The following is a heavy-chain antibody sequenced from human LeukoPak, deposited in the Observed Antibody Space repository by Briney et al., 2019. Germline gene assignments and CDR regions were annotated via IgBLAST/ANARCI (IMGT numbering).Heavy chain of an antibody. CDR3: ARGASWIQLWFAFDY. J-gene: IGHJ4*02. CDR2: TSAYNGNT. D-gene: IGHD5-18*01. CDR1: GYTFTSYG. V-gene: IGHV1-18*01. Sequence: GASVKVSCKASGYTFTSYGISWVRQAPGQGLEWMGWTSAYNGNTNYAQKLQGRVTMTTDTSTSTAYMELRSLRSDDTAVYYCARGASWIQLWFAFDYWGQGTLVTVSS.